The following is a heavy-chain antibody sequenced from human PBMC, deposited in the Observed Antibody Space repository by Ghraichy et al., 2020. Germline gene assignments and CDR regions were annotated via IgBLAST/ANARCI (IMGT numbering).Heavy chain of an antibody. V-gene: IGHV4-34*01. CDR2: INHSGST. J-gene: IGHJ4*02. CDR3: AGGVVVVPAAMRN. Sequence: SETLSLTCAVYGGSFSGYYWSWIRQPPGKGLEWIGEINHSGSTNYNPSLKSRVTLSVDTSKNQFSLKLSSVTAADTAVYYCAGGVVVVPAAMRNWGQGTLVTVSS. CDR1: GGSFSGYY. D-gene: IGHD2-2*01.